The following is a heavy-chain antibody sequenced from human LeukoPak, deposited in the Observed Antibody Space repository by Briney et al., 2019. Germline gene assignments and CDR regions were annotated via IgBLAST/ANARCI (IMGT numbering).Heavy chain of an antibody. Sequence: SETQSLTCTVSGGSISSGYYWGWIRQPPGKGLEWIGSIYHSGSTYYNPSLKSRVTISVDTSKNQFSLKLSSVTAADTAVYYCARPGNYYDSSGYYDYWGQGTLVTVSS. D-gene: IGHD3-22*01. V-gene: IGHV4-38-2*02. CDR2: IYHSGST. CDR1: GGSISSGYY. J-gene: IGHJ4*02. CDR3: ARPGNYYDSSGYYDY.